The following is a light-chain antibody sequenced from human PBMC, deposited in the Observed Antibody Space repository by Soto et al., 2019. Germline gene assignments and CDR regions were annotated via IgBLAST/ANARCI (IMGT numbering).Light chain of an antibody. Sequence: QSALTQPRSVSGSPGQSVTISCTGTSSDVGGYNYVSWYQQHPGKAPKLMIYDVSKRPSGVTDRFSGSKSGITASLTISGLQAEDEGDYYCCSYAGSYTLVFGGGTKLTVL. CDR1: SSDVGGYNY. J-gene: IGLJ2*01. CDR2: DVS. CDR3: CSYAGSYTLV. V-gene: IGLV2-11*01.